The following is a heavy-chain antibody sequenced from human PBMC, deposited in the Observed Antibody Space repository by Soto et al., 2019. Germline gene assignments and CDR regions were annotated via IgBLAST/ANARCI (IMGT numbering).Heavy chain of an antibody. Sequence: GGSLNLSCAASGFTFDDYAMHWVRQAPGKGLEWVSGISWNSGSIGYADSVKGRFTISRDNAKSSLYLQMNSLRAEDKALYYCAKDMGSRSYSDAFDIWGQGTLVTFSS. CDR2: ISWNSGSI. V-gene: IGHV3-9*01. D-gene: IGHD1-26*01. CDR1: GFTFDDYA. CDR3: AKDMGSRSYSDAFDI. J-gene: IGHJ3*02.